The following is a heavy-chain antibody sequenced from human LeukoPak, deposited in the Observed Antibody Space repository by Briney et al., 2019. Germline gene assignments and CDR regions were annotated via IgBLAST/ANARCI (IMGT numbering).Heavy chain of an antibody. Sequence: PGGSLRLSCTASGFTFGDYAMSWVRQAPGKGLEWVGFIRSKAYGGTTEYAASVKGRFTISRDDSKSIAYLQMNSLKTEDTAVYYCTRGPYSNYGGEKIDYWGQGTLVTVSS. V-gene: IGHV3-49*04. CDR3: TRGPYSNYGGEKIDY. J-gene: IGHJ4*02. D-gene: IGHD4-11*01. CDR2: IRSKAYGGTT. CDR1: GFTFGDYA.